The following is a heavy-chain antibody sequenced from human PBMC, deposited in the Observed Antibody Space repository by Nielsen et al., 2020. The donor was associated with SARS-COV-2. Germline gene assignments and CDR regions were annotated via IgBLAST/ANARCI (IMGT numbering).Heavy chain of an antibody. Sequence: ASVKVSCKASGYTFTGYYIHWVRQAPGQGLEWMGRINPNSAGTNYAQTFKGRVTLTTDTSISTAYMDLSWLRSDDTAVYYCARASSGTYRRVDYWGQGTLVTVSS. CDR1: GYTFTGYY. J-gene: IGHJ4*02. CDR3: ARASSGTYRRVDY. V-gene: IGHV1-2*06. CDR2: INPNSAGT. D-gene: IGHD3-22*01.